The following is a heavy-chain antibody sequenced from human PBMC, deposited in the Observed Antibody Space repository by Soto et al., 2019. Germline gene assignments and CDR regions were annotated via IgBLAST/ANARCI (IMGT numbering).Heavy chain of an antibody. D-gene: IGHD3-10*01. CDR1: GFTFSSYG. CDR3: AKDPGSGWFGESLYEGPGTYGMDV. Sequence: QVQLVESGGGVVQPGRSLRLSSAASGFTFSSYGMHWVRQAPGKGLEWVAVISYDGSNKYYADSVKGRFTISRDNSKNTLYLQMNSLRAEDTAVYYCAKDPGSGWFGESLYEGPGTYGMDVWGQGTTVTVSS. J-gene: IGHJ6*02. CDR2: ISYDGSNK. V-gene: IGHV3-30*18.